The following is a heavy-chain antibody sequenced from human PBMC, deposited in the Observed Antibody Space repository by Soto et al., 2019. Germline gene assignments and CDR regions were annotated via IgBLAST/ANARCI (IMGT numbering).Heavy chain of an antibody. V-gene: IGHV3-23*01. J-gene: IGHJ4*02. CDR3: AKDPKATIYFDY. D-gene: IGHD5-12*01. Sequence: PGGSLRLSCAASGFTFSSYAMIWVRQAPGKGLEWVSAISGSGGSTYYADSVKGRFTISRDNSKNTLYLQMNSLRAEDTAVYYCAKDPKATIYFDYWGQGTLVTVSS. CDR1: GFTFSSYA. CDR2: ISGSGGST.